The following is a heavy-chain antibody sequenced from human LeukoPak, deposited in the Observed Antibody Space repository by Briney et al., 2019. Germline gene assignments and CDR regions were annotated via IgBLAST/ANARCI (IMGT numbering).Heavy chain of an antibody. Sequence: SETLSLTCTVSGGSISSSYWSWIRQPPGKGLEWIGYTSYSGSTDYNPSLKSRVTMSVDTSKNQFSLKLSSVTAADTAVYYCARNDVLTGYCFDYWGQGTLVTVSS. CDR2: TSYSGST. CDR1: GGSISSSY. D-gene: IGHD3-9*01. J-gene: IGHJ4*02. V-gene: IGHV4-59*08. CDR3: ARNDVLTGYCFDY.